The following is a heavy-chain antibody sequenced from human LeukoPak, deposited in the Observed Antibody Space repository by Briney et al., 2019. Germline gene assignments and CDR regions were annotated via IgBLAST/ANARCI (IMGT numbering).Heavy chain of an antibody. D-gene: IGHD5-18*01. CDR1: GFTFDDYA. Sequence: GGSLRLSCAASGFTFDDYAMHWVRQAPGKGLEWVSGISWNSGSIGYADSVKGRFTISRDNAKNSLYLQMNSLRAEDTALYYCAKVGGPIQLWSPFDYWGQGTLVTVSS. CDR3: AKVGGPIQLWSPFDY. V-gene: IGHV3-9*01. CDR2: ISWNSGSI. J-gene: IGHJ4*02.